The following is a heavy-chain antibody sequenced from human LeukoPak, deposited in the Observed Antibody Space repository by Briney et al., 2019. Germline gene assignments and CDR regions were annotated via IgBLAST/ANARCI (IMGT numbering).Heavy chain of an antibody. J-gene: IGHJ6*03. CDR3: ARNYGSGSYSHYYYMDV. V-gene: IGHV4-59*12. CDR2: IYYSGST. Sequence: SETLSLTCTVSGGSISSYYWSWIRQPPGKGLEWIGYIYYSGSTNYNPSLKSRVTISVDTSKNQFSLKLSSVTAADTAVYYCARNYGSGSYSHYYYMDVWGKGTTVTVSS. D-gene: IGHD3-10*01. CDR1: GGSISSYY.